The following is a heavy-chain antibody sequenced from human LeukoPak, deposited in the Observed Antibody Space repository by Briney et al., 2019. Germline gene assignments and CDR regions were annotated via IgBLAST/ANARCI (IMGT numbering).Heavy chain of an antibody. Sequence: GGSLRLSCAASGFTFSSYSMNWVRQAPGKGLEWVSYISSSSSTIYYADSVKGRFTISRDNAKNSLYLQMNSLRAEDTAAYYCARVSRLGELSSWGQGTLVTVSS. CDR1: GFTFSSYS. D-gene: IGHD3-16*02. V-gene: IGHV3-48*04. CDR2: ISSSSSTI. CDR3: ARVSRLGELSS. J-gene: IGHJ5*02.